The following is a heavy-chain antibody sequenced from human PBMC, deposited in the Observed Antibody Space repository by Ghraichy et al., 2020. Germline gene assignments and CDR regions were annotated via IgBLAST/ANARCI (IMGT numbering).Heavy chain of an antibody. CDR3: ARLRCSGTGCLIKTRYHYYNMDV. V-gene: IGHV4-39*01. CDR2: IYYSGST. CDR1: GGSISSSSYY. Sequence: ESLNISCTVSGGSISSSSYYWGWIRQPPGKGLEWIGSIYYSGSTYYNPSLKSRVTISVDTSKNQFSLKLSSVTAADTAVYYCARLRCSGTGCLIKTRYHYYNMDVWGQGTTVTVSS. J-gene: IGHJ6*02. D-gene: IGHD2-2*01.